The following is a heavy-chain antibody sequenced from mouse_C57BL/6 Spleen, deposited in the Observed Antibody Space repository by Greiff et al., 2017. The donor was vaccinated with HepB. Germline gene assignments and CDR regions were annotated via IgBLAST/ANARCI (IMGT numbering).Heavy chain of an antibody. CDR2: IYPGNSDT. Sequence: VQLQQSGTVLARPGASVKMSCKTSGYTFTSYWMHRVKQRPGQGLEWIGAIYPGNSDTSYNQKFKGKAKLTAVTSASTAYMELSSLTNEDSAVYYCTPAYYSNFSWFAYWGQGTLVTVSA. CDR3: TPAYYSNFSWFAY. D-gene: IGHD2-5*01. J-gene: IGHJ3*01. V-gene: IGHV1-5*01. CDR1: GYTFTSYW.